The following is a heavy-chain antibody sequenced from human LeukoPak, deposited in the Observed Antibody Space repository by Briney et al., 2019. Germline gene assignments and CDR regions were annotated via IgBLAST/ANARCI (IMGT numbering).Heavy chain of an antibody. Sequence: PGGSLSLSCAASAFTFSSYWMHWVRQAPGKGLVWVSRINPDGSSKTYADSVKGRFTISRDNAKNTLYLQMNSLRAEDTAVYYCARADYRGNYLVYWGQGTMVTVSS. CDR1: AFTFSSYW. D-gene: IGHD1-26*01. CDR2: INPDGSSK. V-gene: IGHV3-74*01. J-gene: IGHJ4*02. CDR3: ARADYRGNYLVY.